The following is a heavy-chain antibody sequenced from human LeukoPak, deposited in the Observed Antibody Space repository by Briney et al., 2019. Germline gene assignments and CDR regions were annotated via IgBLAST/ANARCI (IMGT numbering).Heavy chain of an antibody. V-gene: IGHV3-74*01. Sequence: PGGSLRLSCAASGFTFSSYWMHWVRQAPGKGLVWVSRIKTDGYTTTYADSVKGRFTISRDNAKNTLYLQMNSLRAEDTAVYYCARESGYCDSASCYRPEDYWGQGTLVTVSP. J-gene: IGHJ4*02. CDR2: IKTDGYTT. D-gene: IGHD2-2*01. CDR1: GFTFSSYW. CDR3: ARESGYCDSASCYRPEDY.